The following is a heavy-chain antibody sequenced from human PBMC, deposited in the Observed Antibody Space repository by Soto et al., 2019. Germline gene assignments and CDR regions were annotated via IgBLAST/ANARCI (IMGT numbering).Heavy chain of an antibody. CDR2: INPNSGGT. CDR1: GYTFTGYY. D-gene: IGHD3-10*01. Sequence: QVQLVQSGAEVKKPGASVKVSCKASGYTFTGYYMHWVRQAPGQGLDWMGWINPNSGGTNYAQKFQGWVTMTRDTSISTAYMELSRLRSDDTAVYYSARGSPMVRGVNWFDPWGQGTLVTVSS. V-gene: IGHV1-2*04. J-gene: IGHJ5*02. CDR3: ARGSPMVRGVNWFDP.